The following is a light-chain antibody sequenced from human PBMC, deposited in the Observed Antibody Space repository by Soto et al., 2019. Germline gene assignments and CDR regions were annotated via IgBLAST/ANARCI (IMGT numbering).Light chain of an antibody. V-gene: IGLV2-8*01. Sequence: QSALTQPPPAPGSPGQSVTISCTGTTSDVGGYNYVSWYQQHPGKAPKLMISEVSKRPSGVPDRFSGSKSGNTASLTVSGLQAEDEADYYCSSFAGNNNLVFGGGTKLTVL. CDR1: TSDVGGYNY. CDR3: SSFAGNNNLV. J-gene: IGLJ2*01. CDR2: EVS.